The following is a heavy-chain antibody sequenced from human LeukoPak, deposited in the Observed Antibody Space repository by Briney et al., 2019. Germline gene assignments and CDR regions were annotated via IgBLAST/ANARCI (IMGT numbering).Heavy chain of an antibody. Sequence: GGSLRLSCAASGFTVSSNYMSWVRQAPGKGLKWVSVIYSGGSTYYADSVKGRFTISRDNSKDTLYLQMNSLRAEDTAVYYCASNLDYYDSSEVDYWGQGTLVTVSS. CDR3: ASNLDYYDSSEVDY. CDR2: IYSGGST. V-gene: IGHV3-53*01. CDR1: GFTVSSNY. J-gene: IGHJ4*02. D-gene: IGHD3-22*01.